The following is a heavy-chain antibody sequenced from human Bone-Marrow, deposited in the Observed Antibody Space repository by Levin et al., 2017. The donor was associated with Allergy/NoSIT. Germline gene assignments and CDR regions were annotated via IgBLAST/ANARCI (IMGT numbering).Heavy chain of an antibody. D-gene: IGHD3-3*01. CDR3: VRPVPESRFLEWLSPYYFVS. CDR2: IFPDDSDT. J-gene: IGHJ4*02. V-gene: IGHV5-51*01. CDR1: GYSFTSYW. Sequence: PGGSLRLSCECLGYSFTSYWIGWVRQMPGKGLEWMGFIFPDDSDTRYSPSFQGQVTISVDKAISTAYLQWSSLRASDTALYYCVRPVPESRFLEWLSPYYFVSWGQGTLVTVAS.